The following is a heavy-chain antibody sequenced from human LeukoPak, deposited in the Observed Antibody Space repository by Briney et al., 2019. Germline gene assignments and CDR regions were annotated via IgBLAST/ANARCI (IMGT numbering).Heavy chain of an antibody. CDR3: ARSAGSGSSYYFDY. CDR2: ISYDGSNK. J-gene: IGHJ4*02. Sequence: GGSLRLSCAASGFTFSSYAMHWVRQAPGRGLEWVAVISYDGSNKYYADSVKGRFTISRDNSKNTLYLQMYSLRAEDTAVYYCARSAGSGSSYYFDYWGQGTLVTVSS. D-gene: IGHD3-10*01. CDR1: GFTFSSYA. V-gene: IGHV3-30*04.